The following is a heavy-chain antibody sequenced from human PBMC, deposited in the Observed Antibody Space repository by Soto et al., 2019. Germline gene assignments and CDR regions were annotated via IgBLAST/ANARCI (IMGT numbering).Heavy chain of an antibody. CDR2: VSNDGNKK. V-gene: IGHV3-30-3*01. J-gene: IGHJ4*02. CDR3: ARDETPINIHFDH. CDR1: GFTFSGFA. Sequence: PGGSLRLSCAASGFTFSGFAMHWVRQAPGKGLEWVAVVSNDGNKKYYADSVKGRFTISGDNSKNTLYLQMNSLRDEDSAVYFSARDETPINIHFDHWGQRTLVKVFS.